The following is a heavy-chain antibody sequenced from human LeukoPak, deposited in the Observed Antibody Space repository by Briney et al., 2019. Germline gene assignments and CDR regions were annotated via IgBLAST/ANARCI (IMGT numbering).Heavy chain of an antibody. Sequence: WETLSLTCTVSGGSISDSRYYWGWIRQPPGKGLEWIGTIYHSGSTYYNPSLKSRLSISVDMSKNQFSLKLSSVTAADTAVYYCARELFWSGYYFDYWGQGTLVTVSS. V-gene: IGHV4-39*07. CDR3: ARELFWSGYYFDY. J-gene: IGHJ4*02. CDR1: GGSISDSRYY. D-gene: IGHD3-3*01. CDR2: IYHSGST.